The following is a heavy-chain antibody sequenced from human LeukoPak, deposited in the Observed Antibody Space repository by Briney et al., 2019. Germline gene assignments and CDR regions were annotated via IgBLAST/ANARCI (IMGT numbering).Heavy chain of an antibody. V-gene: IGHV1-8*02. D-gene: IGHD1-26*01. CDR3: ARGASWELPDY. Sequence: VASVKVSCKASGYTFISYDINWVRQATGQGLEWMGWMNPNSANTGYAQKFQGRVTMTRNTSISTAYMELSGLRSEDTAVYYCARGASWELPDYWGQGTLVTVSS. J-gene: IGHJ4*02. CDR1: GYTFISYD. CDR2: MNPNSANT.